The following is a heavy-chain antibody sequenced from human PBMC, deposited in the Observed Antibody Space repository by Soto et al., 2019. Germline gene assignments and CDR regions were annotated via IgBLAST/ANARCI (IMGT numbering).Heavy chain of an antibody. CDR3: ARTGYCSGGDCSNYYYYYMDV. J-gene: IGHJ6*03. Sequence: SETLSLTCTVSGGSINRYYWGWIRQPPGKGLEWIGYIYYTGNTNYNSSLKSRVTISVDTSKNQFSLKLSSVTAADTAVYYCARTGYCSGGDCSNYYYYYMDVWGEGSTVTVSS. CDR1: GGSINRYY. V-gene: IGHV4-59*01. CDR2: IYYTGNT. D-gene: IGHD2-15*01.